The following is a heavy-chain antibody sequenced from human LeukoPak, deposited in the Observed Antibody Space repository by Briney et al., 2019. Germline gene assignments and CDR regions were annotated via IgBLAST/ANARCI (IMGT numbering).Heavy chain of an antibody. CDR3: ARETVTTVY. CDR1: GFTVSSNY. CDR2: IYSGGST. Sequence: GGSLRLSCEASGFTVSSNYMSWVRQAPGKGLEWVSVIYSGGSTYYADSVRGRFTISRDNSKNTLYLQMNSLRAEDTAVYYCARETVTTVYWGQGTLVTVSS. J-gene: IGHJ4*02. D-gene: IGHD4-17*01. V-gene: IGHV3-53*01.